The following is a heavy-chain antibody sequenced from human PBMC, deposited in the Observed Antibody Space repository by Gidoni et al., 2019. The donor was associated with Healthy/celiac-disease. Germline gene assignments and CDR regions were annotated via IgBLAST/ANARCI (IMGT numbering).Heavy chain of an antibody. V-gene: IGHV4-39*07. CDR3: LLRPRYFDWLLYFDY. D-gene: IGHD3-9*01. J-gene: IGHJ4*02. CDR2: IYYSGST. CDR1: GGSISSSSYY. Sequence: QLQLQESGPGLVKPSETLSLTCTVSGGSISSSSYYWGWIRQPPGKGLEWIGSIYYSGSTYYNPSLKSRVTISVDTSKNQFSLKLSSVTAADTAVYYCLLRPRYFDWLLYFDYWGQGTLVTVSS.